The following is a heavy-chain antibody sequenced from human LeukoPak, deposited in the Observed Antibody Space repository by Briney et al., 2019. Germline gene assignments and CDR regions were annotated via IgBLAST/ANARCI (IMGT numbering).Heavy chain of an antibody. V-gene: IGHV3-7*01. CDR3: ARVGGCPLDAFDI. Sequence: GGSLRLSCAASGFTFSSYWMSWVRQAPGKGLEWVSNIKEGGGGKYYADSVKGRFTISRDNAKNSLYLQMNSLRAEDTAVYYCARVGGCPLDAFDIWGQGTMVTVSS. D-gene: IGHD2-15*01. CDR2: IKEGGGGK. CDR1: GFTFSSYW. J-gene: IGHJ3*02.